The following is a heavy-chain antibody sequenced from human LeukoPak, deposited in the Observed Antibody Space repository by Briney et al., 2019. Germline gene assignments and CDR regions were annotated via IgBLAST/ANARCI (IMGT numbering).Heavy chain of an antibody. J-gene: IGHJ6*03. CDR1: GFTFSSYA. D-gene: IGHD3-10*01. CDR2: VSGSGAHT. CDR3: AKGDFYGSGRDYYYYMDV. Sequence: GGSLRLSCAASGFTFSSYAMTWVRQAPGKGLQWVSAVSGSGAHTYYADSVKGQFTISRDNAKNSLYLQMNSLRAEDTAVYNCAKGDFYGSGRDYYYYMDVWGKGTTVTISS. V-gene: IGHV3-23*01.